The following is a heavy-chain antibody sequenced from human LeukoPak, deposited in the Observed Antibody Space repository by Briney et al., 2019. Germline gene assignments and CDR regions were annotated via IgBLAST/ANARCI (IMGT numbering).Heavy chain of an antibody. J-gene: IGHJ6*02. CDR2: INTNTGNP. V-gene: IGHV7-4-1*02. CDR3: ARDAPILTGYYNYYGMDV. Sequence: ASVKVSCKASGYTFTSYAMHWVRQAPGQGLEWMGWINTNTGNPTYAQGFTGRFVFSLDTSVSTAYLQISSLKAEDTAVYYCARDAPILTGYYNYYGMDVWGQGTTVTVSS. D-gene: IGHD3-9*01. CDR1: GYTFTSYA.